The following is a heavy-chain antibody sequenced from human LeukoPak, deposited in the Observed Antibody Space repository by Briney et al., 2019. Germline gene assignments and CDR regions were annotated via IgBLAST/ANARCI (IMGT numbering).Heavy chain of an antibody. V-gene: IGHV1-18*01. CDR2: ISAYNGNT. J-gene: IGHJ6*03. CDR1: GYTFTSYG. CDR3: ARVYCSSTSCYREPSYYYYYMDV. Sequence: ASVKVSCKASGYTFTSYGISWVRQAPGQGLEWMGWISAYNGNTNYAQKLQGRVTMTTDTSTGTAYMELRSLRSDDTAVYYCARVYCSSTSCYREPSYYYYYMDVWGKGTTVTVSS. D-gene: IGHD2-2*02.